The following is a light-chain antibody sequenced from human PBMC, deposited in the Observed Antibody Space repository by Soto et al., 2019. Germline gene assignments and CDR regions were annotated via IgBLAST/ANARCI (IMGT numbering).Light chain of an antibody. CDR1: QSINNY. V-gene: IGKV1-39*01. CDR2: GAS. Sequence: DIQMTQSPSSLSASVGDRVTITCRTSQSINNYLNWYQQTPGKAPKLLIYGASSLQSGVPLRFSGSGSGTDFTLTISSLQSEDFATYYCQESYSILWGTCGQGTKVDIK. J-gene: IGKJ1*01. CDR3: QESYSILWGT.